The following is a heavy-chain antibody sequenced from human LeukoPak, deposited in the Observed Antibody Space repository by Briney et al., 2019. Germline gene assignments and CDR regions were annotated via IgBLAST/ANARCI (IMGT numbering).Heavy chain of an antibody. CDR3: AREIEGIAAAADY. Sequence: PETLSLTCAVYGGSFSGYYWSWIRQPPGKGLEWIGEINHSGSTNYNPSLKSRVTISVDTSKNQFSLKLSSVTAADTAVYYCAREIEGIAAAADYWGQGTLVTVSS. V-gene: IGHV4-34*01. J-gene: IGHJ4*02. D-gene: IGHD6-13*01. CDR2: INHSGST. CDR1: GGSFSGYY.